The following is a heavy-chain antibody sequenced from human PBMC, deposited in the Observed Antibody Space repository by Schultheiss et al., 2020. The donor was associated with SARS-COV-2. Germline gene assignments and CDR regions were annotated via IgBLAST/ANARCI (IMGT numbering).Heavy chain of an antibody. V-gene: IGHV4-59*08. CDR2: IYYSGST. CDR1: GGSISSYY. CDR3: ASGADDFWSGRYNWFDP. J-gene: IGHJ5*02. Sequence: SQTLSLTCTVSGGSISSYYWSWIRQPPGKGLEWIGYIYYSGSTNYHPSLKSRVTISVDTSKNQFSLKLSSVTAADTAVYYCASGADDFWSGRYNWFDPWGQGTLVTVSS. D-gene: IGHD3-3*01.